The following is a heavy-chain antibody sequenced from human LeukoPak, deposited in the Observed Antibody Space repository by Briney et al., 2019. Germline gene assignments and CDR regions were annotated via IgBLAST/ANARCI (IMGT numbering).Heavy chain of an antibody. CDR2: IYSGGST. CDR1: RFTFSSYA. J-gene: IGHJ4*02. Sequence: GGSLRLSCAASRFTFSSYAMHWVRQAPGKGLEWVSVIYSGGSTFFADSVKGRFTISRDNSKNTLYLQMNSLRAEDTAVYYCASSPSYGYIDYWGQGTLVTVSS. D-gene: IGHD5-18*01. V-gene: IGHV3-66*01. CDR3: ASSPSYGYIDY.